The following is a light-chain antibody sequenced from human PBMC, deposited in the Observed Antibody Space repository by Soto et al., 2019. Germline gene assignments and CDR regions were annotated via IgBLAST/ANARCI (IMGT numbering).Light chain of an antibody. CDR1: QSISSW. Sequence: DIQMTHYPSTLSASVGDRVTITWRASQSISSWLAWYQQKPGKAPKLLIYKASTLKSGVPSRFSGSGSGTEFTLTISSLQPDDFATYYCQHYNSYSEAFGQGTKVDIK. CDR3: QHYNSYSEA. V-gene: IGKV1-5*03. J-gene: IGKJ1*01. CDR2: KAS.